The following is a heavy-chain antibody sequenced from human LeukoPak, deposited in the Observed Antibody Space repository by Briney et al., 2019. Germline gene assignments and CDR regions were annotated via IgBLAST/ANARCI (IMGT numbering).Heavy chain of an antibody. J-gene: IGHJ2*01. Sequence: GGSLRLSCAASGFTFDDYAMHWVREAPGKGLEWGSLISWDGGSTYYADSVKGRFTISRDNSKNSLYLQMNSLRAEDTALYYCARRVVNNRNWYFNLWGRGTLVTVSS. V-gene: IGHV3-43D*03. CDR3: ARRVVNNRNWYFNL. CDR1: GFTFDDYA. D-gene: IGHD4-23*01. CDR2: ISWDGGST.